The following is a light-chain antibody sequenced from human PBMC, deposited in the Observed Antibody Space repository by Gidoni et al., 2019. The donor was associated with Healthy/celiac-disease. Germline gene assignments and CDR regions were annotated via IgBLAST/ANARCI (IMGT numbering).Light chain of an antibody. V-gene: IGKV4-1*01. CDR1: KSVLSSSNNKNY. CDR3: QSRLT. CDR2: WAS. Sequence: DIVMTQSPDSLAVSLGERATINCKSSKSVLSSSNNKNYLNWYQQKAGQPPKLLFYWASTRESGVPDRFSGGGSGTDFTLTISSLQAEDVAVYYCQSRLTFGGGTKVEIK. J-gene: IGKJ4*01.